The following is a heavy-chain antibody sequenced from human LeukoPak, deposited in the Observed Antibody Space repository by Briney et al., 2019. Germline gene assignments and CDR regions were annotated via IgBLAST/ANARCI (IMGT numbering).Heavy chain of an antibody. CDR1: GGSISGGGYS. J-gene: IGHJ5*02. D-gene: IGHD2-2*01. Sequence: SQTLSLTCAVSGGSISGGGYSWSWIRQPPGKGLEWIGYIYYSGSTYYNPSLKSRVTISVDTSKNQFSLKLSSVTAADTAVYYCARHLVVVVVPAATENWFDPWGQGTLVTVSS. CDR2: IYYSGST. CDR3: ARHLVVVVVPAATENWFDP. V-gene: IGHV4-30-2*03.